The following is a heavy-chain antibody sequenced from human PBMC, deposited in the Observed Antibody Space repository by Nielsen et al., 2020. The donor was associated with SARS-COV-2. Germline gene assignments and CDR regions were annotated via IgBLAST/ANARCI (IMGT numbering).Heavy chain of an antibody. J-gene: IGHJ5*02. Sequence: SETLSLTCTVSGGSVSNGDYYWSWIRQPPGKGLEWITYIYHSGSTYYNPSLKSRLSVSVDTSKNQFSLRLSSVTAADTAMYYCARALDYYDSSGYTNWFDPWGQGTLVTVSS. V-gene: IGHV4-30-4*01. D-gene: IGHD3-22*01. CDR2: IYHSGST. CDR3: ARALDYYDSSGYTNWFDP. CDR1: GGSVSNGDYY.